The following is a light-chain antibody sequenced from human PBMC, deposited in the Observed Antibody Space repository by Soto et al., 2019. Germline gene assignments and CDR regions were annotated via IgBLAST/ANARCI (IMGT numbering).Light chain of an antibody. V-gene: IGKV3-15*01. CDR1: QSISSK. CDR3: QQYSNWPPWT. CDR2: DAS. J-gene: IGKJ1*01. Sequence: ETVMTQSPATLSVSPGERATLSCRASQSISSKFAWYQQKPGQAPRLLIYDASTRATGIPARFSGSGSETEFTLTISSLQSEDFAFYYCQQYSNWPPWTFGQGTKVEIK.